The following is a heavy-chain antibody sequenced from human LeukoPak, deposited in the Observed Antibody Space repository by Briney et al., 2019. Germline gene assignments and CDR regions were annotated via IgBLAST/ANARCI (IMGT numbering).Heavy chain of an antibody. J-gene: IGHJ5*02. CDR1: GFTFSVYG. D-gene: IGHD6-13*01. CDR3: ARGRYTSSPPPNNWFDP. V-gene: IGHV3-30*03. Sequence: GGSLRLSCAASGFTFSVYGMHWVRQAPGKGLEWVALLSGDETYIDYTDSVKGRFTISRDNAKNTLYLQMNSLRAEDTAVYYCARGRYTSSPPPNNWFDPWGQGTLVTVSS. CDR2: LSGDETYI.